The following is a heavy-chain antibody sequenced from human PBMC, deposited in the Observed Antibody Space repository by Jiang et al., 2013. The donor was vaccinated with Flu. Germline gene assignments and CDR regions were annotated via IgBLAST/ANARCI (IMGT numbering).Heavy chain of an antibody. Sequence: VQLVESGGDLVQPGGSLRLSCAASGFTFSGFWMSWVRRAPGKGLEWVANIKEDGSKKDYVDSVKGRFTVSRDNAKNSLYLQMNNLRAEDTAVYYCARDLVKAGATSERDSWGQGNPGHRLL. CDR3: ARDLVKAGATSERDS. CDR1: GFTFSGFW. CDR2: IKEDGSKK. J-gene: IGHJ4*02. D-gene: IGHD4-23*01. V-gene: IGHV3-7*03.